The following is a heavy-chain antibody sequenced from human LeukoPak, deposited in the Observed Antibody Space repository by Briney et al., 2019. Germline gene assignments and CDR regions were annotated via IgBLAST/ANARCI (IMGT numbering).Heavy chain of an antibody. CDR1: GSAVSVFW. CDR2: INSDGSTT. Sequence: GGSLRLSCAASGSAVSVFWMHWVRHAPGKGLVWVSHINSDGSTTNYADSVKGRFTISRDNAKNTLYLQMNSLRAEDTAVYYCARGYGDWFDPWGQGTLVTVSS. CDR3: ARGYGDWFDP. D-gene: IGHD3-10*01. J-gene: IGHJ5*02. V-gene: IGHV3-74*01.